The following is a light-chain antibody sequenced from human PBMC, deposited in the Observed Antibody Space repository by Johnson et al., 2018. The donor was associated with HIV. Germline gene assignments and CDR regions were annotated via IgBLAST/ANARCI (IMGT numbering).Light chain of an antibody. J-gene: IGLJ1*01. V-gene: IGLV1-51*01. Sequence: QSVLTQPPSVSAAPGQKVTISCSGSSSNIGDNYVSWYQHPPGTAPRVLIYDNKKRPSGSPDRFSGSKSGTSATLDITGLQPGDEADYYCGTWDSSLSVSYVFGTGTKVTVL. CDR1: SSNIGDNY. CDR2: DNK. CDR3: GTWDSSLSVSYV.